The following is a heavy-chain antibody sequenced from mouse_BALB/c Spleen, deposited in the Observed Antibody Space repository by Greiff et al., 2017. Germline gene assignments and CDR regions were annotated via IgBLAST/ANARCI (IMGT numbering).Heavy chain of an antibody. CDR3: ARGSYYGSSPYAMDY. CDR2: IWGDGST. J-gene: IGHJ4*01. V-gene: IGHV2-6-7*01. Sequence: VQLQQSGPGLVAPSQSLSITCTVSGFSLTGYGVNWVRQPPGKGLEWLGMIWGDGSTDYNSALKSRLSISKDNSKSQVFLKMNSLQTDDTARYYCARGSYYGSSPYAMDYWGQGTSVTVSS. CDR1: GFSLTGYG. D-gene: IGHD1-1*01.